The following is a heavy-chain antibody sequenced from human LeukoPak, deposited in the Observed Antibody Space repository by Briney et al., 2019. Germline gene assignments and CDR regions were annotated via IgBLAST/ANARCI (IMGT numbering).Heavy chain of an antibody. CDR1: GFTFSSYA. D-gene: IGHD3-22*01. CDR3: AKPPTAYYDSSGYYAS. V-gene: IGHV3-23*01. Sequence: GGSLRLSCAASGFTFSSYAMSRVRQAPGKGLEWVSAISGSGGSTYYADSVKGRFTISRDNSKNTLYLQMNSLRAEDTAVYYCAKPPTAYYDSSGYYASWGQGTLVTVSS. CDR2: ISGSGGST. J-gene: IGHJ4*02.